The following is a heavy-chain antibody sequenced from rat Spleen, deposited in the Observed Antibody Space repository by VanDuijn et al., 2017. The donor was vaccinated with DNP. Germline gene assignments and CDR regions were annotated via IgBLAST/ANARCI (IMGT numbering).Heavy chain of an antibody. V-gene: IGHV3-3*01. Sequence: EVQLQESGPGLVKPSQSLSLTCSVTGYSITSIYRWNWIRRFPGNKLEWMGYINSVGSTNYNPSLRSRISITRDASKNQFFLQVKSVTTEDTATYYCAGLGFAVRNYFDFWGQGVMVTVSS. CDR2: INSVGST. CDR1: GYSITSIYR. CDR3: AGLGFAVRNYFDF. J-gene: IGHJ2*01. D-gene: IGHD4-3*01.